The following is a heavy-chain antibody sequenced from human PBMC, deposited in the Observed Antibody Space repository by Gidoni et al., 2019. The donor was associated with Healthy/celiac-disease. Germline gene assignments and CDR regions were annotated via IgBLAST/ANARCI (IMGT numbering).Heavy chain of an antibody. Sequence: QVQLVQSGAEVKKPGASVKVSCKASGYTFTSYGISWVRQAPGQGLEWMGWTSAYNGNTNYAQKLQGRVTMTTDTSTSTAYMELRSLRSDDTAVYYCARDSARFLERYYYGMDVWGQGTTVTVSS. CDR2: TSAYNGNT. CDR3: ARDSARFLERYYYGMDV. V-gene: IGHV1-18*01. D-gene: IGHD3-3*01. J-gene: IGHJ6*02. CDR1: GYTFTSYG.